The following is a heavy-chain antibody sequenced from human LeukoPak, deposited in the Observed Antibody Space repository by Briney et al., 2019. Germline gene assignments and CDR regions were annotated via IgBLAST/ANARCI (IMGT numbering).Heavy chain of an antibody. Sequence: GGSLRLSCAASGFTFSSYAMHWVRQAPGKGLEWVAVISYDGSNKYYADSVKGRFTISRDNAKSSLYLQMNSLRAEDTAVYYCHGSDYWGQGTLVTVSS. J-gene: IGHJ4*02. CDR3: HGSDY. V-gene: IGHV3-30*04. CDR1: GFTFSSYA. CDR2: ISYDGSNK.